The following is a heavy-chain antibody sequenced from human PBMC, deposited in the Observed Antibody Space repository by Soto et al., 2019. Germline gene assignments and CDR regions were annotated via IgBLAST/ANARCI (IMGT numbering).Heavy chain of an antibody. D-gene: IGHD2-15*01. CDR2: IVVGSGNT. J-gene: IGHJ6*02. CDR3: AAGFGGYYYGMDV. CDR1: GFTFTSSA. Sequence: SVKVSCKASGFTFTSSAVQWVRQARGQRLERIGWIVVGSGNTNYAQKIQERVTITRDMSTSTAYMGLSSLRSEDTAVYYCAAGFGGYYYGMDVWGQGTTVTVSS. V-gene: IGHV1-58*01.